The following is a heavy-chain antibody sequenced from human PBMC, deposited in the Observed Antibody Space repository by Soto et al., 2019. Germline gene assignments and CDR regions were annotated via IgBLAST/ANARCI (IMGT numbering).Heavy chain of an antibody. D-gene: IGHD4-17*01. J-gene: IGHJ5*02. CDR1: GGTFSSYA. CDR3: ARSAFPTDYGDLFDP. V-gene: IGHV1-69*13. Sequence: SVKVSCKASGGTFSSYAISWVRQAPGQGLEWMGGIIPIFGTANYAQKFQGRVTITADESTSTAYMELSSLRSEDTAVYYCARSAFPTDYGDLFDPWGQGTLVTVS. CDR2: IIPIFGTA.